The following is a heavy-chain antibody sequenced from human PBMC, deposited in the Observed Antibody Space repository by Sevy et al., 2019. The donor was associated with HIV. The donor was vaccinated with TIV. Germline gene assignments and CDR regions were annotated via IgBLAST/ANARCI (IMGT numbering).Heavy chain of an antibody. D-gene: IGHD3-10*01. CDR2: ISYDEAHK. V-gene: IGHV3-30*18. J-gene: IGHJ4*02. CDR1: GFTFRTSG. CDR3: AKDYSAGITMVRGAYRARGDYFDF. Sequence: GGSLRLSCVTSGFTFRTSGMHGVRQSPGKGLEWVAVISYDEAHKNYADSVKGRFRISKDKSKDKLYLQRSSLRTEDTAVYYCAKDYSAGITMVRGAYRARGDYFDFWGQGTQVTVSS.